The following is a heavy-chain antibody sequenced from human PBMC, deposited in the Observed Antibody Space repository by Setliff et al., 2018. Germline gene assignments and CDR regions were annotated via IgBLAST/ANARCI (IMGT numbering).Heavy chain of an antibody. V-gene: IGHV3-7*01. CDR1: GFTFSSDP. D-gene: IGHD3-9*01. Sequence: PGGSLRLSCAASGFTFSSDPMNWVRQAPGKGLEWVSYIKQDGSEKYYVDSVKGRFTISRDNAKNSLYLQINSLRAEDTAVYYCAIFVHMDVWGQGTTVTVSS. CDR2: IKQDGSEK. CDR3: AIFVHMDV. J-gene: IGHJ6*02.